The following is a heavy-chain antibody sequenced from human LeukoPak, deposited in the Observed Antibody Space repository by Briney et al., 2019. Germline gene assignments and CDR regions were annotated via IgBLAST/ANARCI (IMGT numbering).Heavy chain of an antibody. CDR3: AREERYSYGD. V-gene: IGHV4-34*01. CDR1: GGSFSGYY. Sequence: SETLSLTCAVYGGSFSGYYWSWIRQPPGKGLEWIGEINHSGSTNYNPSLKSRVTISVDTSKNQFSLKLSSVTAADTGVYYCAREERYSYGDWGQGTLVTVSS. CDR2: INHSGST. D-gene: IGHD5-18*01. J-gene: IGHJ4*02.